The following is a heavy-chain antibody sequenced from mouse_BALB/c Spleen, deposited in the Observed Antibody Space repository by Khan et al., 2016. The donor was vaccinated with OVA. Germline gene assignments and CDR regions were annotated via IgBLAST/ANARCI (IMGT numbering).Heavy chain of an antibody. V-gene: IGHV1S81*02. Sequence: QVQLQQPGAELGKPGASVKISCKASGYTFTSYSLYWVKQRPGQGLEWIGGINPSNGVSHFNEKFKSKATLTVDKSSSTAYMQLNSLTSEDSAVYYCARSGYGNPFAYWGQGTLVTVST. CDR3: ARSGYGNPFAY. CDR1: GYTFTSYS. CDR2: INPSNGVS. D-gene: IGHD2-1*01. J-gene: IGHJ3*01.